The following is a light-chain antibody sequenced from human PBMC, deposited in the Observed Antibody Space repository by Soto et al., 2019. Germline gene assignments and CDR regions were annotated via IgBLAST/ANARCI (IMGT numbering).Light chain of an antibody. V-gene: IGLV2-11*01. CDR2: DVS. J-gene: IGLJ2*01. Sequence: QSALTQPRSVSGSPGQSVTISCTGTSSDVGGYNYVSWYQQHPGKAPKLMIYDVSKRPSGVPDRFSGSKSGNTASLTISGLQAEDEADYYCSSYTTSTTLSVVFGGGTKLTVL. CDR3: SSYTTSTTLSVV. CDR1: SSDVGGYNY.